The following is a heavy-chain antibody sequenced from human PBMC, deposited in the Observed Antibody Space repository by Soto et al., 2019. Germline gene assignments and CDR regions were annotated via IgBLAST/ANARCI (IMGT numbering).Heavy chain of an antibody. Sequence: HVQLVQSGAEVKKPGASVKVSCKASGYTFTSYAMHWVRQAPGQRLEWMGWINAGNGNTKYSQKFQGRVTITRDTSASTAYMELSSLRSEDTAVYYCARDLGYCSSTSCYLDAFDIWGQGTMVTVSS. CDR3: ARDLGYCSSTSCYLDAFDI. CDR1: GYTFTSYA. V-gene: IGHV1-3*01. CDR2: INAGNGNT. D-gene: IGHD2-2*01. J-gene: IGHJ3*02.